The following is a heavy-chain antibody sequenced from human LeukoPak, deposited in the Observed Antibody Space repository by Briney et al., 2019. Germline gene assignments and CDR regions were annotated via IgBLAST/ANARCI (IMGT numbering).Heavy chain of an antibody. Sequence: GASVKVSFKASGYTFTSYGISWVRQAPGQGLEWMGWISAYNGNTNYAQKLQGRVTMTTDTSTSTAYMELRSLRSDDTAVYYCARDYRVAAADQNWFDPWGQGTLVTVSS. CDR2: ISAYNGNT. J-gene: IGHJ5*02. CDR1: GYTFTSYG. CDR3: ARDYRVAAADQNWFDP. V-gene: IGHV1-18*01. D-gene: IGHD6-13*01.